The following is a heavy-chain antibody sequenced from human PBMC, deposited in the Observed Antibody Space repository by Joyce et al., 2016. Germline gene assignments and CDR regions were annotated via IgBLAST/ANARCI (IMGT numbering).Heavy chain of an antibody. CDR2: VNDGGRT. D-gene: IGHD3-10*01. V-gene: IGHV4-34*01. CDR1: GGSLSGYY. CDR3: AGARRGIILARGEMGEYLQH. Sequence: QVQLQEWGAGLLKPSETLSLTCAVYGGSLSGYYWSWIRQAPGMGLEWIGEVNDGGRTNYNPSLKSRATTSMDTSKNQFSLRLTTVTAEDTAVYFCAGARRGIILARGEMGEYLQHWGRGTVVIVSS. J-gene: IGHJ1*01.